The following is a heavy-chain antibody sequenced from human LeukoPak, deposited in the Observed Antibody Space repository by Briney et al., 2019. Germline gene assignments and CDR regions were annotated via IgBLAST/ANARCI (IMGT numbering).Heavy chain of an antibody. D-gene: IGHD1-26*01. Sequence: GASVKVSCKASGYTLTSYGISWVRQAPGQGLECMGWISAYNGNTNYAQKLQGRVTMPTETSPRTAYMELRSLRSDDTAVYYCARDPRLEWELPARLFDYWGQGTLVTVSS. V-gene: IGHV1-18*01. J-gene: IGHJ4*02. CDR2: ISAYNGNT. CDR3: ARDPRLEWELPARLFDY. CDR1: GYTLTSYG.